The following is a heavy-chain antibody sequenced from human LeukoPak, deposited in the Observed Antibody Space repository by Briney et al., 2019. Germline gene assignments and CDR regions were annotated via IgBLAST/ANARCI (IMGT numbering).Heavy chain of an antibody. Sequence: SETLSLTCTVSGGSISSYYWSWIRQPAGKGLEWIGRIYTSGSTNYNPSLKSRVTISADMSKNQFSLKLSSVTAADTAVYYCARVKETSRRHDAFDIWGQGTMVTVSS. V-gene: IGHV4-4*07. J-gene: IGHJ3*02. CDR3: ARVKETSRRHDAFDI. CDR1: GGSISSYY. CDR2: IYTSGST.